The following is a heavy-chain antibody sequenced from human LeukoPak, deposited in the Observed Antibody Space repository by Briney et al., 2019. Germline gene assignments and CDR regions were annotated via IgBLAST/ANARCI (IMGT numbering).Heavy chain of an antibody. CDR2: ISSSGSTI. Sequence: PGGSLRLSCAASGFTFSSYEMNWVRQAPGKGLEWVSYISSSGSTIYYADSVKGRFTISRDNAKNSLYLQMNSLRAEDTAVYYCARDTRQRGCSGYDSGYFDYWGQGTLVTVSS. CDR3: ARDTRQRGCSGYDSGYFDY. CDR1: GFTFSSYE. V-gene: IGHV3-48*03. J-gene: IGHJ4*02. D-gene: IGHD5-12*01.